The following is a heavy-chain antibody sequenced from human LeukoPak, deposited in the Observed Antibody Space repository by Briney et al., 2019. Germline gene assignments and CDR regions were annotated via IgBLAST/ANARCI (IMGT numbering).Heavy chain of an antibody. CDR2: ISSSGSTT. V-gene: IGHV3-48*03. CDR3: ATDGSPFDN. J-gene: IGHJ4*02. Sequence: PGGSLRLSCAASEFSFSSYEMNWVRQAPGKGLEWLSYISSSGSTTYYADSVKGRFTVSRDNAKNSLYLQMNSLRAEDTAVYYCATDGSPFDNWGQGTLVTVSS. CDR1: EFSFSSYE.